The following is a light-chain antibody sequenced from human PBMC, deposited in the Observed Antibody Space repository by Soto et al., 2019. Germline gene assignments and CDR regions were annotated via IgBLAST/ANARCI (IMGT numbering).Light chain of an antibody. CDR2: SNN. V-gene: IGLV1-47*02. Sequence: QSVLTQPPSASGTPGQRVTISCSGSSSNIGSNYVCWYQHLPGTAPKLLIYSNNQWPSGVPDRFSGSKSGTSASLAISGLRSEDEADYYCATWDDSLSGHYVFGTGTKLTVL. J-gene: IGLJ1*01. CDR3: ATWDDSLSGHYV. CDR1: SSNIGSNY.